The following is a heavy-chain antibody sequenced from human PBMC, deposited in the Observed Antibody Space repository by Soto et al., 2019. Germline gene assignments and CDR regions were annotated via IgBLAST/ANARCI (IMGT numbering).Heavy chain of an antibody. V-gene: IGHV1-69*01. J-gene: IGHJ4*02. CDR2: IIPIFGTA. D-gene: IGHD3-22*01. CDR3: ARGTAMYYYDSSGYYPPFGY. Sequence: QVQLVQSGAEVKKPGSAVKGSCKASGGTFSSYAISWVRQAPGQGLEWMGGIIPIFGTANYAQKFQGRVTITADESTSTAYIELSSLRSEDTAVYYCARGTAMYYYDSSGYYPPFGYWGQGTLVTVSS. CDR1: GGTFSSYA.